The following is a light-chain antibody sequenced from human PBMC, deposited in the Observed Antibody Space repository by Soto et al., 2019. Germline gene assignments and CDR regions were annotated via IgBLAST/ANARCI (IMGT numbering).Light chain of an antibody. CDR2: EVS. Sequence: QSVLTQPASVSGSPGQSITISCTGTSSDVGGYNYVSWYQQHPGKAPKLMIYEVSNRPSGVSNRFSGSKSGNTASLTISGLQAEDEADYYCSSYTSSSTRVFGVGTKLTVL. J-gene: IGLJ3*02. V-gene: IGLV2-14*01. CDR1: SSDVGGYNY. CDR3: SSYTSSSTRV.